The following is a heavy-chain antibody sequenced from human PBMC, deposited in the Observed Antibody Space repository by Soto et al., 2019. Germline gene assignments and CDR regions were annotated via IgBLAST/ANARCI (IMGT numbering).Heavy chain of an antibody. J-gene: IGHJ6*02. CDR1: GYIFVNYG. CDR3: ARVDNYVKPTPQDV. V-gene: IGHV1-18*01. D-gene: IGHD3-16*01. CDR2: ISPYSGNT. Sequence: QVQLVQSGDEVRKPGSSVKVSCKASGYIFVNYGIAWVRKAPGQGREWMGWISPYSGNTHYASKVQGRLTMTTDTTTRTAYMDLGSPTSDDTAVYYCARVDNYVKPTPQDVWGQGTTFTVSS.